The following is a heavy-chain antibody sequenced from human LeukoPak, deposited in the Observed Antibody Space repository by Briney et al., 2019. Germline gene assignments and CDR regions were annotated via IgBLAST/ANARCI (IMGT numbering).Heavy chain of an antibody. Sequence: GGSLRLSCAASGFTVSSNYMSWVRQAPGKGLEWVSVIYSGGSTYYADSVKGRFTISRDNSKNTLYLQMNSLRAEDTAVYYCARELVMVRGVTLRLHAFDIWGQGTMVTVSS. CDR3: ARELVMVRGVTLRLHAFDI. D-gene: IGHD3-10*01. J-gene: IGHJ3*02. CDR1: GFTVSSNY. CDR2: IYSGGST. V-gene: IGHV3-66*01.